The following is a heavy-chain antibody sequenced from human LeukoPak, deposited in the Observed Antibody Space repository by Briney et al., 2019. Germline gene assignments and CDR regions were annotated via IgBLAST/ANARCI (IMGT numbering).Heavy chain of an antibody. CDR2: IKQDGSEK. D-gene: IGHD1-7*01. V-gene: IGHV3-7*01. CDR3: ASSGNYATQSYYFDY. J-gene: IGHJ4*02. Sequence: GGSLRLSCAASGFTFSSYWMSWVRQAPGKGLEWVANIKQDGSEKYYVDPVKGRFTISRDNAKNSLYLQMNSLRAEDTAVYYCASSGNYATQSYYFDYWGQGTLVTVSS. CDR1: GFTFSSYW.